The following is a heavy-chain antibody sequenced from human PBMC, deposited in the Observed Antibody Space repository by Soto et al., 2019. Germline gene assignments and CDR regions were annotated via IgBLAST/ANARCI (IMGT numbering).Heavy chain of an antibody. CDR1: GGTFSSYA. D-gene: IGHD5-12*01. CDR3: ARGRGYSGDDHYYYFDMDV. V-gene: IGHV1-69*13. Sequence: SVKVSCKASGGTFSSYAISWVRQAPGQGLEWMGGIIPIFGTANYAQKFQGRVTISVDESTSTAYMELSSLRSEDTAVYYCARGRGYSGDDHYYYFDMDVWGQGTTVTVSS. CDR2: IIPIFGTA. J-gene: IGHJ6*02.